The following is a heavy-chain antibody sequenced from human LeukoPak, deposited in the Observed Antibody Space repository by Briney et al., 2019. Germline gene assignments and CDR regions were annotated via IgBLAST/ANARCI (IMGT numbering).Heavy chain of an antibody. CDR2: ISYDGSEK. J-gene: IGHJ5*02. Sequence: GRSLRLSCAASGFTFSSYTMHWVRQAPGKGLEWVALISYDGSEKNYADSVKGRFTVSRGNSKNTLYLQMNSLRAEDTAVYYCAREDYDSSGYYYVEGSWFDPWGQGTLVTVSS. D-gene: IGHD3-22*01. CDR1: GFTFSSYT. CDR3: AREDYDSSGYYYVEGSWFDP. V-gene: IGHV3-30*04.